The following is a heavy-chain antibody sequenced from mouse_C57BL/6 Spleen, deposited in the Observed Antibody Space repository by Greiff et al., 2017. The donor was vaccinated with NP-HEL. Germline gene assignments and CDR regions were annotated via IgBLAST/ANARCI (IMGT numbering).Heavy chain of an antibody. D-gene: IGHD1-1*02. Sequence: EVKLQESGPELVKPGASVKISCKASGYSFTDYNMNWVKQSNGKSLEWIGVINPNYGTTSYNQKFKGKATLTVDRSSSTAYMQLNSLTSEDSAVYYCARGGLYESSAWFAYWGQGTLVTVSA. CDR2: INPNYGTT. CDR3: ARGGLYESSAWFAY. V-gene: IGHV1-39*01. CDR1: GYSFTDYN. J-gene: IGHJ3*01.